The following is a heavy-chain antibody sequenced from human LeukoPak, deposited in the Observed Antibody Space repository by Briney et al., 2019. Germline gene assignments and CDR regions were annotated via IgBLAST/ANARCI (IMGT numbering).Heavy chain of an antibody. CDR1: GFTFSSYG. J-gene: IGHJ4*02. D-gene: IGHD3-22*01. Sequence: GGSLRLSCAASGFTFSSYGMHWVRQAPGKGLEWVAVMSYDGSNKYFADSVKGRFTISRDNSKNTLYLQMNSLRIEDTAVYYCARASYYYDSSGLDYWGQGTLVTVSS. CDR2: MSYDGSNK. V-gene: IGHV3-30*03. CDR3: ARASYYYDSSGLDY.